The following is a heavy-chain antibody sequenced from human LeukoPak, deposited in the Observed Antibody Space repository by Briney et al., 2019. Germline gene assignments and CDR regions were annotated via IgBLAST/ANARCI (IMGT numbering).Heavy chain of an antibody. J-gene: IGHJ4*02. CDR3: ARDRASARSGSYLL. V-gene: IGHV3-33*01. CDR2: IWYDGSNK. CDR1: GFTFSSYG. Sequence: GGSLRLSCAASGFTFSSYGMHWVRQAPGKGLEWVAVIWYDGSNKYYADSVKGRFTISRDNAKNSLYLQMNSLRAEDTAVYYCARDRASARSGSYLLWGQGTLVTVSS. D-gene: IGHD1-26*01.